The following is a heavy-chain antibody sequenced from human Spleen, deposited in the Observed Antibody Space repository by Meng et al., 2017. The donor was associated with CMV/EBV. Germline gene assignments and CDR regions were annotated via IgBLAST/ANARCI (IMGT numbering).Heavy chain of an antibody. CDR3: AKGGSWFYGMDV. V-gene: IGHV3-30*02. D-gene: IGHD6-13*01. J-gene: IGHJ6*02. Sequence: GESLKISCAASGFTFSSYGMHWVRQAPGKGLEWVAFIRYDGSNKYYADSVKGRFTISRDNSKNMLYLQMNSLRAEDTAVYYCAKGGSWFYGMDVWGQGTTVTVSS. CDR2: IRYDGSNK. CDR1: GFTFSSYG.